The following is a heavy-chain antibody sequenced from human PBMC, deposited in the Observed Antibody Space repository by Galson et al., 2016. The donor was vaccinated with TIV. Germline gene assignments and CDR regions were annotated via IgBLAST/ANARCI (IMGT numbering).Heavy chain of an antibody. CDR3: AREFRDYYFDY. J-gene: IGHJ4*02. Sequence: SLRLSCAASGFTFSSYGMHWVRLAPGTGLEWLAAVWFDGSNIHYAESVKGRFTISRDNPKYTLYLQMNSLRAEDTGVYYCAREFRDYYFDYWGQGTLVTVSP. D-gene: IGHD3/OR15-3a*01. CDR1: GFTFSSYG. CDR2: VWFDGSNI. V-gene: IGHV3-33*01.